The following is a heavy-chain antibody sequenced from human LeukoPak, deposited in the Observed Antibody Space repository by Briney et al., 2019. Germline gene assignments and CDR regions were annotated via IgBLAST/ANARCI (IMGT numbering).Heavy chain of an antibody. CDR1: GFTFSSYS. CDR2: ISSSSSYI. CDR3: AREVRTGYFLYGMDV. V-gene: IGHV3-21*01. J-gene: IGHJ6*02. Sequence: GSLRLSCAASGFTFSSYSMNWVRQAPGKGLEWVSSISSSSSYIYYADSVKGRFTISRDNAKNSLYLQMNSLRAEDTAVYYCAREVRTGYFLYGMDVWGQGTTVTVSS. D-gene: IGHD3/OR15-3a*01.